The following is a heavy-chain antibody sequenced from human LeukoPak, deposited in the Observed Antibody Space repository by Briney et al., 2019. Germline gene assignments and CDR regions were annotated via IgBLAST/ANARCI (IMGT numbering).Heavy chain of an antibody. CDR2: ISYDGSNK. D-gene: IGHD4-23*01. V-gene: IGHV3-30-3*01. CDR1: GFTFSSYA. Sequence: PGRSLRLSCAASGFTFSSYAMHWVRQAPGKGLEWVAVISYDGSNKYYADSVKGRFTISRDNSKNTLYLQMNSLRAEDTAVYYCASLNGNLFDYWGQGTLVTVSS. J-gene: IGHJ4*02. CDR3: ASLNGNLFDY.